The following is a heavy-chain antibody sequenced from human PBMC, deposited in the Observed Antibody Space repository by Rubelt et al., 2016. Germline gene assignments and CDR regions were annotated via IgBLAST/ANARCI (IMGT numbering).Heavy chain of an antibody. CDR3: ARIVDTAMVYPGWFDP. Sequence: GMLWVAVISYDGSNKYYVDSVKGRFTISRDNSKNSLYLQMNSLRAEDTAVYYCARIVDTAMVYPGWFDPWGQGTLVTVSS. V-gene: IGHV3-30*04. J-gene: IGHJ5*02. D-gene: IGHD5-18*01. CDR2: ISYDGSNK.